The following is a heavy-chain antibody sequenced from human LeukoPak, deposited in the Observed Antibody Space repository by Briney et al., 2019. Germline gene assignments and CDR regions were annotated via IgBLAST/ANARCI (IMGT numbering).Heavy chain of an antibody. CDR3: AGYSSSWSSFDY. V-gene: IGHV3-30-3*01. J-gene: IGHJ4*02. CDR1: GFSFSSNG. Sequence: GGSLRLSCSASGFSFSSNGMHWVRQAPGKGLEWVAVVSYGGDKTYYADSVKDRFTISRDNSKSTLYLQMNSLRAEDTALYYCAGYSSSWSSFDYWGQGTLVTVSS. CDR2: VSYGGDKT. D-gene: IGHD6-13*01.